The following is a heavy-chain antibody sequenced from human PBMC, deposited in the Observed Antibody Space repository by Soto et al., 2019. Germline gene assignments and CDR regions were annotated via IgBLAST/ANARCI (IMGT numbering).Heavy chain of an antibody. D-gene: IGHD3-10*01. CDR3: ARRVYYYGSGSYLDY. J-gene: IGHJ4*02. CDR2: IYYSGST. Sequence: SETLSLTCTVSGGSISSGDYYWSWIRQPPGKGLEWIGYIYYSGSTYYNPSLKSRVTISVDTSKNQFSLKLSSVTVADTAVYYCARRVYYYGSGSYLDYWGQGTLVTVSS. V-gene: IGHV4-30-4*01. CDR1: GGSISSGDYY.